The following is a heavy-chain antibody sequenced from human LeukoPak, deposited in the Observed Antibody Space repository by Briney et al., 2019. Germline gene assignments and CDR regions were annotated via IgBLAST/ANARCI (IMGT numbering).Heavy chain of an antibody. J-gene: IGHJ4*02. Sequence: QPGGSQRLSCAASGFTLRNYAMSWARQAPGKGLECVSVISNSGDDTYYADSVKGRFTISRDNSRNMLYLQMNSLRAEDTAVYYCAKTWYSTSMDYWGQGTLVAVSS. CDR1: GFTLRNYA. CDR2: ISNSGDDT. V-gene: IGHV3-23*01. CDR3: AKTWYSTSMDY. D-gene: IGHD6-6*01.